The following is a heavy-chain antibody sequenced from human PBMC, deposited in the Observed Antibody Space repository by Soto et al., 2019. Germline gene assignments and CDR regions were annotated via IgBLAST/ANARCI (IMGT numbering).Heavy chain of an antibody. J-gene: IGHJ6*02. CDR2: IWYDGSNK. V-gene: IGHV3-33*01. Sequence: PGGSLRLSCAVSGFTFSRYGMYWVRQAPGKGLEWVAFIWYDGSNKYYADSVKGRFTISRDNSKNILYLQMNSLRADDTAVYYCARGYHDNTRGPYYFGTDVWGQ. CDR3: ARGYHDNTRGPYYFGTDV. CDR1: GFTFSRYG. D-gene: IGHD3-16*01.